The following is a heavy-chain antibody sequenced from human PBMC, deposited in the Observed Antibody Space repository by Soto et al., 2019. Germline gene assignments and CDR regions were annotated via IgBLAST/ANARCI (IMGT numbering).Heavy chain of an antibody. CDR2: ISGSAAAT. V-gene: IGHV3-23*01. CDR1: GFTFSSYV. J-gene: IGHJ6*02. Sequence: GGSLRLSCAASGFTFSSYVMSWVRQAPGKGLEWVSSISGSAAATYYADSVQGRFTISRDNSQNRLYLQINSLRAEDTAVYSCAKPRAENYYDYAMDVWGQGTTVTVSS. CDR3: AKPRAENYYDYAMDV.